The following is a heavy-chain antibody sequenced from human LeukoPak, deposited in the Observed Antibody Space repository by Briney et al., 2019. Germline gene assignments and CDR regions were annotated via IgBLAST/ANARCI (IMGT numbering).Heavy chain of an antibody. D-gene: IGHD3-3*01. J-gene: IGHJ5*01. CDR1: GGSISSHY. CDR3: GRHRFGIRELDS. V-gene: IGHV4-4*09. Sequence: SETLSLTCTVSGGSISSHYWSWILQPPRKEREWIGFIFSSGITNYYPSLKRGVIISIDKSKNQLSLLLIAVMTAAPAVEYYGRHRFGIRELDSWGEGTLVTVSS. CDR2: IFSSGIT.